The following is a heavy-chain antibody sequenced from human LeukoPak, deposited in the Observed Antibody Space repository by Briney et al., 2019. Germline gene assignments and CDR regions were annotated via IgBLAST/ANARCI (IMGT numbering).Heavy chain of an antibody. J-gene: IGHJ4*02. CDR2: IIPIFGTA. CDR1: GGTFGSSA. D-gene: IGHD3-22*01. Sequence: SVKVSCKASGGTFGSSAISWVRQAPGQGLEWMGGIIPIFGTANYAQKSQGRVTITTDESTSTAYMELSSLRSEDTAVYYCARSPGPYDSSGGGIDYWGQGTLVTVSS. CDR3: ARSPGPYDSSGGGIDY. V-gene: IGHV1-69*05.